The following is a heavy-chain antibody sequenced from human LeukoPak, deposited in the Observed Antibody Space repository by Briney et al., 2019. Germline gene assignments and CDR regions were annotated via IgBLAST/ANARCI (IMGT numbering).Heavy chain of an antibody. CDR3: ARGSVTMIVVVMGFYFDY. V-gene: IGHV1-46*01. J-gene: IGHJ4*02. CDR1: GYTFTSYY. CDR2: INPSGGST. Sequence: ASVKVSCKASGYTFTSYYMHWVRQAPGQGLEWMGIINPSGGSTSYAQKFQGRVTMTRDTSTSTVYMELSSLRSEDTAVYYCARGSVTMIVVVMGFYFDYWGQGTLVTVFS. D-gene: IGHD3-22*01.